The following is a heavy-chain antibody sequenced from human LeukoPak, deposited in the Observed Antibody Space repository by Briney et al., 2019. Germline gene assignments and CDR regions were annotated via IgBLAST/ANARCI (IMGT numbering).Heavy chain of an antibody. J-gene: IGHJ6*03. CDR2: IIPIFGTA. V-gene: IGHV1-69*06. CDR3: ARDPNGGNSEYYYYYYYMDV. CDR1: GGTFSSYA. Sequence: GASVKVSCKASGGTFSSYAISWVRQAPGQGLEWMGGIIPIFGTANYAQKFQGRVTITADKSTSTAYMELSSLRSEDTAVYYCARDPNGGNSEYYYYYYYMDVWGKGTTVTVSS. D-gene: IGHD4-23*01.